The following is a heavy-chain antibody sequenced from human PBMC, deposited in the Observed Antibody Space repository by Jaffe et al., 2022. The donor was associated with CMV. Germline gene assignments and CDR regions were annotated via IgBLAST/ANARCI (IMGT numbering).Heavy chain of an antibody. CDR1: GFTFSDYY. V-gene: IGHV3-11*06. Sequence: QVQLVESGGGLVKPGGSLRLSCAASGFTFSDYYMSWIRQAPGKGLEWVSYISSSSSYTNYADSVKGRFTISRDNAKNSLYLQMNSLRAEDTAVYYCAGTEGLYHRWYFDLWGRGTLVTVSS. J-gene: IGHJ2*01. CDR2: ISSSSSYT. D-gene: IGHD2-2*01. CDR3: AGTEGLYHRWYFDL.